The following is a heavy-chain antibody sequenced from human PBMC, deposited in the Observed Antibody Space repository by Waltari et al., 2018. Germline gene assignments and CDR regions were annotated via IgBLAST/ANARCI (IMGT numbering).Heavy chain of an antibody. J-gene: IGHJ5*02. Sequence: QVRLVQSGAEVKKPGASVKVSCKASGYTFTSYAMHWVRQAPGQRLEWMGWINAGNGNTKYSQKFQGRVTITRDTSASTAYMELSSLRSEDTAVYYCARDFGMAAAGTSWGQGTLVTVSS. CDR2: INAGNGNT. D-gene: IGHD6-13*01. V-gene: IGHV1-3*01. CDR3: ARDFGMAAAGTS. CDR1: GYTFTSYA.